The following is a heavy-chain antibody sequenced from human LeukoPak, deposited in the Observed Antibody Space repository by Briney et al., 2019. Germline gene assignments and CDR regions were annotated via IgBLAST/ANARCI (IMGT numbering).Heavy chain of an antibody. CDR2: IWYDGSNK. J-gene: IGHJ4*02. D-gene: IGHD2-21*01. CDR3: ARDHRSDAILPSTTLDY. CDR1: GFTFSSYG. Sequence: PGGPLRLSCAASGFTFSSYGMHWVRQAPGKGLEWVAVIWYDGSNKYYADSVKGRFTISRDNSKNTLYLQMNSLRAEDTAVYYCARDHRSDAILPSTTLDYWGQGTLVTVSS. V-gene: IGHV3-33*01.